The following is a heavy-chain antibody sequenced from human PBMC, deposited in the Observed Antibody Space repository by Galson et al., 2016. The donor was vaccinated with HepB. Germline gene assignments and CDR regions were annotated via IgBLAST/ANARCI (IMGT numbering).Heavy chain of an antibody. CDR3: AADPFCSGGSCYSPKSFDP. J-gene: IGHJ5*02. CDR2: IVVGNANT. CDR1: GFTFSRSA. Sequence: SVKVSCKASGFTFSRSAIQWVRQARGQRPEWIGWIVVGNANTNYAQKFQERVIITRDMSTNTAYMELSSLRSEDTAVYYCAADPFCSGGSCYSPKSFDPWGQVTLVTVSS. V-gene: IGHV1-58*02. D-gene: IGHD2-15*01.